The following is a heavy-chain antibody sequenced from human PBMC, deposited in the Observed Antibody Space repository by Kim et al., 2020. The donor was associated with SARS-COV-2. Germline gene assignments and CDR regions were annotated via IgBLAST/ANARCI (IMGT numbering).Heavy chain of an antibody. J-gene: IGHJ4*02. D-gene: IGHD3-3*02. V-gene: IGHV1-2*02. Sequence: AQKFQGRVTMTSDTSISTAYLELSRLRSDDTAIYYCARDDRIFGIDYWGQGTLVTVSS. CDR3: ARDDRIFGIDY.